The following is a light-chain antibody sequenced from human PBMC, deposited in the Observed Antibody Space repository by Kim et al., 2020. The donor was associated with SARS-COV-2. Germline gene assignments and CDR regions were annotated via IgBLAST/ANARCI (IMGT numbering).Light chain of an antibody. Sequence: QAVVTQPPSASGAPGQRVTISCSGSSSNIGINSVNWYHQLPGTAPKFLIYSNTYRPSGVPDRFSGSKSGTSASLAITGLQSEDEAEYFCVVWDDSLNGSVFGGGTKVTVL. CDR3: VVWDDSLNGSV. CDR2: SNT. CDR1: SSNIGINS. J-gene: IGLJ2*01. V-gene: IGLV1-44*01.